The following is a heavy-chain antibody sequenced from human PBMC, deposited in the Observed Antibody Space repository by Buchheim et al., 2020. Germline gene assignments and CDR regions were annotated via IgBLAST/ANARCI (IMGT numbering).Heavy chain of an antibody. CDR2: INHSGST. CDR3: ARGCDYYDSSGYVFDY. J-gene: IGHJ4*02. Sequence: QVQLQQWGAGLLKPSETLSLTCAVYGGSFSGYYWSWIRQPPGKGLEWIGEINHSGSTNYNPSLKSRVTISVDTSKNQFSPKLSSVTAADTAVYYCARGCDYYDSSGYVFDYWGQGTL. D-gene: IGHD3-22*01. CDR1: GGSFSGYY. V-gene: IGHV4-34*01.